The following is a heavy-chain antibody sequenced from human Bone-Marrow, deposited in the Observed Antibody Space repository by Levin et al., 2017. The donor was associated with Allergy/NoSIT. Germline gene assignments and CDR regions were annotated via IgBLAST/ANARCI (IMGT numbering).Heavy chain of an antibody. V-gene: IGHV3-48*02. Sequence: GESLKISCAASGFTFSNSSMNWVRQAPGKGLEWVSYISDSSSSIFYADSVKGRFTISRDNAKNSLFLQMNSLRDEDTAVYYCARDCPHLSYSSTWYYYYGIEVWGQGATVTVSS. D-gene: IGHD6-13*01. J-gene: IGHJ6*02. CDR1: GFTFSNSS. CDR3: ARDCPHLSYSSTWYYYYGIEV. CDR2: ISDSSSSI.